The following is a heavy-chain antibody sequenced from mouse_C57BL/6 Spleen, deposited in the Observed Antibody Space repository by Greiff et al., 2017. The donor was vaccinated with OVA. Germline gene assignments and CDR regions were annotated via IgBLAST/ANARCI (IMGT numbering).Heavy chain of an antibody. D-gene: IGHD1-1*01. V-gene: IGHV5-17*01. Sequence: EVMLVESGGGLVKPGGSLKLSCAASGFTFSDYGMHWVRQAPEKGLEWVAYISSGSSTIYYADTVKGRFTISRDNAKNTLFLQMTSLRFEDTAMYYCARGATTVVDYWGQGTTLTVSS. J-gene: IGHJ2*01. CDR2: ISSGSSTI. CDR3: ARGATTVVDY. CDR1: GFTFSDYG.